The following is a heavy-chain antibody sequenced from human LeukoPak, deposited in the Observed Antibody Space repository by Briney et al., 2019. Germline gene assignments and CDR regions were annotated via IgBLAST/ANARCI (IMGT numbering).Heavy chain of an antibody. V-gene: IGHV3-30*04. D-gene: IGHD2-2*01. CDR1: GFTFSIYT. CDR2: TSYDGNNK. CDR3: ARDSSTSIFSLNAFDI. Sequence: GGSLRLSCAASGFTFSIYTMHWVRQAPGKGLEWVAVTSYDGNNKKYADSVKGRFTISRDNSKNTLYPQMNSLRAEDTAVFYCARDSSTSIFSLNAFDIWGQGTMVTVSS. J-gene: IGHJ3*02.